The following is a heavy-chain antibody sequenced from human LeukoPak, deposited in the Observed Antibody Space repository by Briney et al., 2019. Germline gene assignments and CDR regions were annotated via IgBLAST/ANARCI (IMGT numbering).Heavy chain of an antibody. V-gene: IGHV4-34*01. CDR1: GGSFSGYY. CDR2: INHSGST. J-gene: IGHJ5*02. CDR3: ARGVLRYFDWLLDRNWFDP. D-gene: IGHD3-9*01. Sequence: SVTLSLTCAVYGGSFSGYYWSWIRQPPGKGLEWIGEINHSGSTNYNPSLKSRVTISVDTSKNQFSLKLSSVTAADTAVYYCARGVLRYFDWLLDRNWFDPWGQGTLVTVSS.